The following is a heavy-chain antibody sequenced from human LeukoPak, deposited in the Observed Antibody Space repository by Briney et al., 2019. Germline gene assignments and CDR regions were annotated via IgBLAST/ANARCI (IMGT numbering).Heavy chain of an antibody. CDR3: AREHYDILTGYPVGYYYYYMDV. D-gene: IGHD3-9*01. V-gene: IGHV4-38-2*02. Sequence: SETLSLTCTVSGYSISSGYYWGWIRQPPGKGLEWIGSIYHSGSTYYNPSLKSRVTISVDTSKNQFSLKLSSVTAADTAVYYCAREHYDILTGYPVGYYYYYMDVWGKGTTVTVSS. CDR2: IYHSGST. J-gene: IGHJ6*03. CDR1: GYSISSGYY.